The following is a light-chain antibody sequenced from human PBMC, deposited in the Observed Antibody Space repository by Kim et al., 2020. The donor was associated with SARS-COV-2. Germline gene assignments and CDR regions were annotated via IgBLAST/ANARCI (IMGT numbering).Light chain of an antibody. Sequence: EPASISCRSSQSLLHSNGFNYLDWYLQKPGQSPQLLIYLGSNRASGVPDRFSGSGSGTDFTLKISRVEAEDVGVYYCMQALEGLTFGGGTKVDIK. CDR2: LGS. CDR1: QSLLHSNGFNY. V-gene: IGKV2-28*01. CDR3: MQALEGLT. J-gene: IGKJ4*01.